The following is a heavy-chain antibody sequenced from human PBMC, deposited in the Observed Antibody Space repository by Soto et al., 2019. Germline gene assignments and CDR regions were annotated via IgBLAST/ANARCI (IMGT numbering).Heavy chain of an antibody. J-gene: IGHJ6*02. D-gene: IGHD3-9*01. Sequence: SETLSLTGAVYGGSFSGYYWSWIRQPRGKGLEWIGEINHSGSTNYNPSLKSRVTISVDTSKNQFSLKLSSVTAADTAVYYCARDFPLLRYFDWLSRGYYYYGMDVWGQGTTVTVSS. CDR2: INHSGST. CDR1: GGSFSGYY. V-gene: IGHV4-34*01. CDR3: ARDFPLLRYFDWLSRGYYYYGMDV.